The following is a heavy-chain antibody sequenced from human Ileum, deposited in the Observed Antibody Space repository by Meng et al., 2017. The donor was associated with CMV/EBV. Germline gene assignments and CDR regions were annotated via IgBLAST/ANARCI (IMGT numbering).Heavy chain of an antibody. V-gene: IGHV3-43D*03. D-gene: IGHD6-19*01. CDR2: ISNSGGSN. CDR3: ARDADGTGWHGAGDY. J-gene: IGHJ4*02. CDR1: GFIFSNHA. Sequence: GESLKISCAASGFIFSNHAMNWVRQAPGKGLEWVSTISNSGGSNFYGDSVKGRFTISRDNSKNSLYLQMNSLRPEDTALYYCARDADGTGWHGAGDYWGQGTLVTVSS.